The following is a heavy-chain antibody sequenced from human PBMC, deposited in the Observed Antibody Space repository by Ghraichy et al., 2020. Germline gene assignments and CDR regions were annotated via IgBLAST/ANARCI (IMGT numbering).Heavy chain of an antibody. CDR3: ATYGGSGRLLDH. Sequence: GGSLRLSCAASGFTFIKSGLHWVRQAPGKGLEWVTFIPSDGSETYYADSVKGRFTISRDESKNTLYLQMNSLRLEDTGIYYCATYGGSGRLLDHWGQGTLVTVSP. CDR2: IPSDGSET. CDR1: GFTFIKSG. J-gene: IGHJ4*02. V-gene: IGHV3-30*02. D-gene: IGHD1-26*01.